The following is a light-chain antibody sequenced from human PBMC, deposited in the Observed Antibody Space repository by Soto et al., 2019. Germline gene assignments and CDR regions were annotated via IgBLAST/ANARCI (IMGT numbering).Light chain of an antibody. Sequence: DIQMTQSPSTLSASVRDRVTITCRASQSISSWLAWYQQKPGKAPKLLIYKASSLESGVPSRFSGSGSGTEFTLTISSLQPEDVATYYCQKCKIAPFTFGGGTKVEMK. CDR1: QSISSW. J-gene: IGKJ4*01. V-gene: IGKV1-5*03. CDR3: QKCKIAPFT. CDR2: KAS.